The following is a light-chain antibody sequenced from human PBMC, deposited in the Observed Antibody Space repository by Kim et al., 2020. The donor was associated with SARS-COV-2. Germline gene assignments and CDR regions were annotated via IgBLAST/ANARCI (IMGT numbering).Light chain of an antibody. CDR3: QQRGNWPPLT. J-gene: IGKJ4*01. Sequence: SQGERAPPSCRASQSVGSSLAWDQKKPGQAPRLVIYDASNRATGIPARFSGSVSGTDFTLSISSLEPEDFAVYYCQQRGNWPPLTFGGGTKVEIK. V-gene: IGKV3-11*01. CDR1: QSVGSS. CDR2: DAS.